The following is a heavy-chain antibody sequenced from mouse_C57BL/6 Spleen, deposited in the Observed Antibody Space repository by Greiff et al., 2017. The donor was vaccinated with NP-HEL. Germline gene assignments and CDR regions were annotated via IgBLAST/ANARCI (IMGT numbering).Heavy chain of an antibody. CDR2: IDPSDSYT. Sequence: QVQLQQPGAELVKPGASVKLSCKASGYTFTSYWMQWVKQRPGQGLEWIGEIDPSDSYTNYNQKFKGKATLTVDTSSSTAYMQLSSLTSEDSAVYYCARRGLNKGGFAYWGQGTLVTVSA. V-gene: IGHV1-50*01. D-gene: IGHD3-1*01. CDR3: ARRGLNKGGFAY. J-gene: IGHJ3*01. CDR1: GYTFTSYW.